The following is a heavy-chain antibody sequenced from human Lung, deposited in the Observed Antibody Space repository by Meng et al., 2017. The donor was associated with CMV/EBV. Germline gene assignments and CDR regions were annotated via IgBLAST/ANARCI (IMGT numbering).Heavy chain of an antibody. CDR2: IYYSGST. Sequence: SETLSLXCTVSGGSISSYYWSWIRQPPGKGLGWIGYIYYSGSTNYNPTLKSRVTISVDTSKNQFSLKLSSVTAADTAVYYCARVAKSTITGTTPYYYYGMDVWXQGTXVTVSS. CDR3: ARVAKSTITGTTPYYYYGMDV. J-gene: IGHJ6*02. V-gene: IGHV4-59*01. CDR1: GGSISSYY. D-gene: IGHD1-7*01.